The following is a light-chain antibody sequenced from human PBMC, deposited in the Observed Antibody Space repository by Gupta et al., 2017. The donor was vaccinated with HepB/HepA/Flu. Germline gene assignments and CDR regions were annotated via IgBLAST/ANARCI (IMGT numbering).Light chain of an antibody. V-gene: IGLV2-8*01. J-gene: IGLJ3*02. Sequence: SALTQPPSASGSAGPSVTLSCTGTSSDVGAYNYVSWYQQHPGKAPKLMIYEVSKRPSGVPDRFSGSKSGNTASLTVSGLQAEDEADYYCSSYAGSNNWVFGGGTKLTVL. CDR1: SSDVGAYNY. CDR2: EVS. CDR3: SSYAGSNNWV.